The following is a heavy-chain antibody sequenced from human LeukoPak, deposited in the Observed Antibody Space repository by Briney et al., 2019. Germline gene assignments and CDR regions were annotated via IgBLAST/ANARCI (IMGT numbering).Heavy chain of an antibody. Sequence: GRSLRLSCAASGFTFSSYAMHWVRQAPGKGLEWVAVISYDGSNKYYADSVKGRFTISRDNSKNTLYLQMNSLRAEDTAVYYCARGTDDYGDLTSYYYYGMDVWGQGTTVTVSS. D-gene: IGHD4-17*01. V-gene: IGHV3-30-3*01. CDR3: ARGTDDYGDLTSYYYYGMDV. CDR1: GFTFSSYA. CDR2: ISYDGSNK. J-gene: IGHJ6*02.